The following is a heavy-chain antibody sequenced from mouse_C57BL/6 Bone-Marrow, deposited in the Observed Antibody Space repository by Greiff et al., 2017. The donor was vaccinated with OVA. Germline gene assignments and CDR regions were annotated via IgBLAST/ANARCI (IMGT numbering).Heavy chain of an antibody. V-gene: IGHV7-3*01. J-gene: IGHJ1*03. D-gene: IGHD3-1*01. CDR2: IRNKANGYTT. CDR3: ARPPGGSYWYFDV. Sequence: EVKLMESGGGLVQPGGSLSLSCAASGFTFTDYYMSWVRQPPGKAPEWLGFIRNKANGYTTEYSASVKGRFTISRDNSQSILYLQMNALRAEDSATYYCARPPGGSYWYFDVWGTGTTVTVSS. CDR1: GFTFTDYY.